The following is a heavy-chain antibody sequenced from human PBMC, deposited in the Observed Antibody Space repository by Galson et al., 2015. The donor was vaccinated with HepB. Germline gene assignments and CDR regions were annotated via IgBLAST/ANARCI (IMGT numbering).Heavy chain of an antibody. CDR2: IRSRSRHT. CDR3: ATRSGASGWYSYFQH. Sequence: SLRLSCAASGFNFSDYYMSWIRQAPGKGLEWVSYIRSRSRHTNYADSVKGRFTISRDNAKSSLYLQMNSLRVEDTAVYYCATRSGASGWYSYFQHWGQGTLVTVSS. V-gene: IGHV3-11*03. J-gene: IGHJ1*01. D-gene: IGHD6-19*01. CDR1: GFNFSDYY.